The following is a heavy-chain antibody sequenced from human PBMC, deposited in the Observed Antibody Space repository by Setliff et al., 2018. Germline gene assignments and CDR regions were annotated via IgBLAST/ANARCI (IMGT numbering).Heavy chain of an antibody. CDR3: ARVESMVRGKNILRHFDY. Sequence: ASVKVSCKASGYTFNNYGVAWVRQAPGQGLDWMGWVTIYNGNSKYAQNLQGRLTLSTDRSTSTVYMELGSLTTDGTAIYYCARVESMVRGKNILRHFDYWGQGTQVTVSS. J-gene: IGHJ4*02. CDR1: GYTFNNYG. D-gene: IGHD3-10*01. V-gene: IGHV1-18*01. CDR2: VTIYNGNS.